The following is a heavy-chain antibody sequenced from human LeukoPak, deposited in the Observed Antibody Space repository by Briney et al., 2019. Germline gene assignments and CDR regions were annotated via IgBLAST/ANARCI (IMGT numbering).Heavy chain of an antibody. CDR1: GGSIRSGDYS. CDR2: IYYSGST. J-gene: IGHJ3*02. Sequence: SQTLSLTCTVSGGSIRSGDYSWNWIRQHPGKGLEWIGYIYYSGSTYYNPSLTSRVTMSVDTSKNQFSLKLSSVTAADTAVYYCARVVTYYYGSGSYYAFDIWGQGTMVTVSS. V-gene: IGHV4-31*03. CDR3: ARVVTYYYGSGSYYAFDI. D-gene: IGHD3-10*01.